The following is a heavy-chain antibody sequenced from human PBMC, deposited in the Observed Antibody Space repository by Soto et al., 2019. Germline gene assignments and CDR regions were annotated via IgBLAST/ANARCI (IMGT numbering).Heavy chain of an antibody. D-gene: IGHD1-26*01. V-gene: IGHV4-4*07. J-gene: IGHJ4*03. CDR2: LFTSWST. CDR3: ARVRTDLLGPFDI. CDR1: GESITSYY. Sequence: SETVCRTCTVSGESITSYYWSWLRQPAGRGLQCIGRLFTSWSTNYNTSLKSRLTMSVDTSKKQFSLKLSSVTAAVTGVYYCARVRTDLLGPFDIWGQGSLVPLSS.